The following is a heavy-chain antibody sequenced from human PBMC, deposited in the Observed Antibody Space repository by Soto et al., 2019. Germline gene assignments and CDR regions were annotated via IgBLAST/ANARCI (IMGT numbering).Heavy chain of an antibody. J-gene: IGHJ6*02. V-gene: IGHV1-46*01. Sequence: GASVKVSCTASGYTFTSYYMHWVRQAPGQGLEWMGIINPSGGSTSYAQKFQGRVTMTRDTSTSTVYMELSSLRSEDTAVYYCARSSYYDSSGYYDGMDVWGQGTTVTVSS. CDR2: INPSGGST. CDR1: GYTFTSYY. D-gene: IGHD3-22*01. CDR3: ARSSYYDSSGYYDGMDV.